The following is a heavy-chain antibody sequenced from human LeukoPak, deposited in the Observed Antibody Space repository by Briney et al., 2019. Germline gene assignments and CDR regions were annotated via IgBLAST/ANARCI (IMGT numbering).Heavy chain of an antibody. CDR1: GGSISSYY. D-gene: IGHD4-17*01. V-gene: IGHV4-59*12. CDR2: IYYSGST. J-gene: IGHJ4*02. CDR3: ARMDYGDYIFDY. Sequence: SETLSLTCTVSGGSISSYYWSWIRQLPGKGLEWIGYIYYSGSTNYNPSLKSRVTISVDTSKNQFSLKLSSVTAADTAVYYCARMDYGDYIFDYWGQGTLVTVSS.